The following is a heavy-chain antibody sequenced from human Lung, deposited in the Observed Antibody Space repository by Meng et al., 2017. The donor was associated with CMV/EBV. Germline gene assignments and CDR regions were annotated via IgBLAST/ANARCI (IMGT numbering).Heavy chain of an antibody. CDR1: GGSFSGYY. V-gene: IGHV4-34*01. D-gene: IGHD3-3*01. J-gene: IGHJ6*02. Sequence: LXCAVYGGSFSGYYWSWIRQPPGKGLEWIGEINHSGSTNYNPSLKSRVTISVDTSKNQFSLKLSSVTAADTAVYYCARGRGFWSGSRYYYYGMDVWXQGTTVTVSS. CDR3: ARGRGFWSGSRYYYYGMDV. CDR2: INHSGST.